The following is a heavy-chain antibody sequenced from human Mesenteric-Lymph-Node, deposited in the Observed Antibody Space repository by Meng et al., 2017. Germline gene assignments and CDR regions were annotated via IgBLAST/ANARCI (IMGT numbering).Heavy chain of an antibody. V-gene: IGHV4-61*02. D-gene: IGHD4-17*01. J-gene: IGHJ6*02. CDR1: GGSISSDKSY. CDR3: VRVRAVTTSFFYYGMDV. Sequence: SETLSLTCTILGGSISSDKSYWSWIRQPAGKGLQYIGRIYTSGITDYHPPLKSRVTISVDTSKNQFSLKLSSVTAADTAVYYCVRVRAVTTSFFYYGMDVWGQGTTVTVSS. CDR2: IYTSGIT.